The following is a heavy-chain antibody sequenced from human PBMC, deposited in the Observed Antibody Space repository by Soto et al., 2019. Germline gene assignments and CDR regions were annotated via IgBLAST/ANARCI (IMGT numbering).Heavy chain of an antibody. D-gene: IGHD1-1*01. J-gene: IGHJ5*02. CDR1: GGSISSGGYS. V-gene: IGHV4-30-2*01. CDR3: ARETTPGWFDP. CDR2: IYHSGST. Sequence: QLQLQESGPGLVKPSQTLSLTCAVSGGSISSGGYSWSWIRQPPGKGLEWIGYIYHSGSTYYNPSLKSRVTISVDRSKNQFSLKLSSVTAADTAVYYCARETTPGWFDPWGQGTLVTVSS.